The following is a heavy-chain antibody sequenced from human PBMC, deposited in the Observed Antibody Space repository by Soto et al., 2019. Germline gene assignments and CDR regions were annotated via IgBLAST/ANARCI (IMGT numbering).Heavy chain of an antibody. CDR1: GFSLSTSGVG. Sequence: QITLKESGPTLVNPTQALTLTCTFSGFSLSTSGVGVGWIRQPPGKALEWLALIYWNDDKPYSPSLKSRLTITKYTSKNQVVLTMTIMDPVDTATYYCAHLLRLLPYFDFWGQGTLVTVFS. D-gene: IGHD3-22*01. CDR3: AHLLRLLPYFDF. V-gene: IGHV2-5*01. CDR2: IYWNDDK. J-gene: IGHJ4*02.